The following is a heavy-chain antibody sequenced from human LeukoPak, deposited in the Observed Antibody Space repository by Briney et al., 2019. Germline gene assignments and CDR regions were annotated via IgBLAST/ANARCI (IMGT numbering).Heavy chain of an antibody. Sequence: GASVKVSCKISGFGLIVLSIHWMRQAPGKGLEWVGGIRPETGEPIYAQKFQGRVTVTEDTVTDTGYMELRSLTSDDTAVYFCTTDSGRSYFYFNFWGQGTPVTVSS. V-gene: IGHV1-24*01. D-gene: IGHD3-10*01. CDR1: GFGLIVLS. CDR2: IRPETGEP. CDR3: TTDSGRSYFYFNF. J-gene: IGHJ4*02.